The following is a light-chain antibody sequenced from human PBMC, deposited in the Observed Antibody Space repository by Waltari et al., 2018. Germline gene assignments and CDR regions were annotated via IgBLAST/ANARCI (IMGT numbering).Light chain of an antibody. J-gene: IGKJ1*01. V-gene: IGKV3-20*01. Sequence: EIVLTQSPGTLSLSQGERATLSCRASQRVSRWLAWYQQKPGQPPRLLIDGASSRADGIPDRFSGSGSGTDFSLTISRLEPEDSAVYYCQKYGTLPATFGQGTKVEVK. CDR1: QRVSRW. CDR3: QKYGTLPAT. CDR2: GAS.